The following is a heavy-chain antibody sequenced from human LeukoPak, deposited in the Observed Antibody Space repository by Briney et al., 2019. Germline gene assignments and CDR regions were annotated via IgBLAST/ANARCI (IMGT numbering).Heavy chain of an antibody. CDR3: ARMGVLTYYYDSSGYSQETIDY. CDR1: GFTFSSYG. Sequence: GGSLRLSCAASGFTFSSYGMHWVRQAPGKRLEWVAVIWYDGSNKYYADSVKGRFTISRDNSKNTLYLQMNSLRAEDTAVYYCARMGVLTYYYDSSGYSQETIDYWGQGTLVTVSS. CDR2: IWYDGSNK. V-gene: IGHV3-33*01. J-gene: IGHJ4*02. D-gene: IGHD3-22*01.